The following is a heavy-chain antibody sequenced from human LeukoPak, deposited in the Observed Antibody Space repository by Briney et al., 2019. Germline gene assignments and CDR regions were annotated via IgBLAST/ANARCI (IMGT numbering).Heavy chain of an antibody. J-gene: IGHJ4*02. CDR3: ARESRLLWFGELPIDY. CDR1: GYTFSDFD. D-gene: IGHD3-10*01. Sequence: ASVKVSCKTSGYTFSDFDISWVGQAPGQGLEWLGWISIYNRNTNSAQKFQGRLTMNTDTSTSTAYMELSGLRSDDTAVYYCARESRLLWFGELPIDYWGQGTLVTVSS. CDR2: ISIYNRNT. V-gene: IGHV1-18*01.